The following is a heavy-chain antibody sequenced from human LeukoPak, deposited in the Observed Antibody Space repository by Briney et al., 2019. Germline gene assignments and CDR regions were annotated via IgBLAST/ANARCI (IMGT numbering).Heavy chain of an antibody. CDR2: FYSSGNS. CDR1: GGSISSSSYF. V-gene: IGHV4-61*05. J-gene: IGHJ5*02. Sequence: SETLPLTCTVSGGSISSSSYFWSWIRQAPGKGLEWIGYFYSSGNSNYNPSLKSRVTISGDSSKSQFSLKLSSVTAADTAVYYCARTGGAAAGVWFDPWGQGTLVTVSS. CDR3: ARTGGAAAGVWFDP. D-gene: IGHD6-13*01.